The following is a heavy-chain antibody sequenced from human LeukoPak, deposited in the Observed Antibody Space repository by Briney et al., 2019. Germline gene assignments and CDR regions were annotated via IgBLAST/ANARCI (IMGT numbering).Heavy chain of an antibody. J-gene: IGHJ3*02. Sequence: PGGSLRLSCAASGFTFSSYWMHWVRQAPGKGLVWVSRINSDGSSTSYADSVKGRFTISRDNAKNSLYLQMNSLTVEDMALYYCAKAKDMATITGDAFDIWGQGTMVTVS. CDR3: AKAKDMATITGDAFDI. D-gene: IGHD5-24*01. CDR1: GFTFSSYW. V-gene: IGHV3-74*01. CDR2: INSDGSST.